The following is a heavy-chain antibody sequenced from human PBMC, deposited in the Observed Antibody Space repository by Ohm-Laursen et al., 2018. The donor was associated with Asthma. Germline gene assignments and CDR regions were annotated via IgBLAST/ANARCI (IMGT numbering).Heavy chain of an antibody. CDR3: ARDRAAGGSADYFDY. J-gene: IGHJ4*02. Sequence: ASVKVSCKASGYTFTGYYMHWVRQAPGQGLEWMGWINPNSGGTNYAQKFQGWVTMTRDTSISTAYMELSRLRSDDTAVYYCARDRAAGGSADYFDYWGQGTLVTVSS. V-gene: IGHV1-2*04. D-gene: IGHD1-26*01. CDR1: GYTFTGYY. CDR2: INPNSGGT.